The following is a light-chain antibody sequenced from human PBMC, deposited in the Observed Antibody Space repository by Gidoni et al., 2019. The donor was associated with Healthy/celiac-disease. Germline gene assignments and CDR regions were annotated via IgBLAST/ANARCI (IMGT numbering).Light chain of an antibody. Sequence: ELVMTQSPATLSVSPGQRATLSCRASQSVSSNLAWYQQKPGQAPRLLIDGASTRATGIPARFSGSESGTEFTHTISSLQSEDVAFYYCQQDNNWPPLTFGGGTKVEIK. V-gene: IGKV3-15*01. CDR3: QQDNNWPPLT. CDR1: QSVSSN. CDR2: GAS. J-gene: IGKJ4*01.